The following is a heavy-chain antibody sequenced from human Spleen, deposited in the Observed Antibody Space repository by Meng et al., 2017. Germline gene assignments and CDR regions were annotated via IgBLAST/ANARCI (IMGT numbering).Heavy chain of an antibody. D-gene: IGHD5-24*01. Sequence: SLKISCAASGFTFDDYAMHWVRQAPGKGLEWVSGISWNSGSIGYADSVKGRFTISRDNAKNSLYLQMNSLRAEDTALYYCARLRWLRLSRGAFDIWGQGTMVTVSS. CDR2: ISWNSGSI. J-gene: IGHJ3*02. CDR1: GFTFDDYA. V-gene: IGHV3-9*01. CDR3: ARLRWLRLSRGAFDI.